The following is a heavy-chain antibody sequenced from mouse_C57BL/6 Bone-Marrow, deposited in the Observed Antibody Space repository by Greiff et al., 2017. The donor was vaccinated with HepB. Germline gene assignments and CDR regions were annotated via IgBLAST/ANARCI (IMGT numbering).Heavy chain of an antibody. CDR2: INPGSGGT. CDR1: GYAFTNYL. Sequence: VQVVESGAELVRPGTSVKVSCKASGYAFTNYLIEWVKQRPGQGLEWIGVINPGSGGTNYNEKFKGKATLTADKSSSTAYMQLSSLTSEDSAVYFCARGYGSSPWFAYWGQGTLVTVSA. D-gene: IGHD1-1*01. J-gene: IGHJ3*01. V-gene: IGHV1-54*01. CDR3: ARGYGSSPWFAY.